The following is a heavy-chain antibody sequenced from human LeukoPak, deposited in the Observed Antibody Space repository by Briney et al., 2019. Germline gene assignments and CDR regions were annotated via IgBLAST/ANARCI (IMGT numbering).Heavy chain of an antibody. CDR3: AKGGVPAALFDY. CDR2: IRYDGSNK. Sequence: GGSLRLSRAASGFTFSSYGMHWVRQAPGKGLEWVAFIRYDGSNKYYADSVKGRFTISRDNSKNTLYLQMNSLRAEDTAVYYCAKGGVPAALFDYWGQGTLVTVSS. CDR1: GFTFSSYG. V-gene: IGHV3-30*02. D-gene: IGHD2-2*01. J-gene: IGHJ4*02.